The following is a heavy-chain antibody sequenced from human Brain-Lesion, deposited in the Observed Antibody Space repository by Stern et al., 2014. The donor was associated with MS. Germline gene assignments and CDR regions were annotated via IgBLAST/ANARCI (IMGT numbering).Heavy chain of an antibody. CDR3: AKDGPALVTNWFDP. V-gene: IGHV1-69*06. CDR2: IIPIFGSP. J-gene: IGHJ5*02. CDR1: GGTFGTYP. Sequence: VQLVQSGPEVKKPGSSVQVSCKASGGTFGTYPITWVRQAPGQGLERMGRIIPIFGSPNYAQKFQGRVTITADRSTTTVYMKLSSLKSDDAAVYYCAKDGPALVTNWFDPWGRGTLVTVSS. D-gene: IGHD5-18*01.